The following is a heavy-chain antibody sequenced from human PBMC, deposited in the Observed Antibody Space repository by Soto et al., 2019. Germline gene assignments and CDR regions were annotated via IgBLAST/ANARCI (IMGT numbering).Heavy chain of an antibody. J-gene: IGHJ4*02. D-gene: IGHD3-22*01. CDR1: GGSISSYY. V-gene: IGHV4-59*01. Sequence: PSETLSLTCTVSGGSISSYYWSWIRQPPGKGLEWIGYIYYSGSTNYNPSLKSRVTISVDTSKNQFSLKLSSVTAADTAVYYCAREGKGSSGYLDYWGQGTLVTVSS. CDR3: AREGKGSSGYLDY. CDR2: IYYSGST.